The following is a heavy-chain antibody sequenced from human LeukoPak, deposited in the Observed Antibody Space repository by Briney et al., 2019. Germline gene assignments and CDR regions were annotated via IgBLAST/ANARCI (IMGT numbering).Heavy chain of an antibody. CDR2: IHSDGTT. V-gene: IGHV4-4*09. D-gene: IGHD3-16*01. Sequence: SETLTLTCAVYGGSLRSYYWSWIRQSPGKGLEYIGYIHSDGTTNYNPSLKSRVTVSLDTSRTHFSLRLSFVTAADTAVYFCARLNYRGGEALHFDYWGQGTLVAVSS. CDR3: ARLNYRGGEALHFDY. J-gene: IGHJ4*02. CDR1: GGSLRSYY.